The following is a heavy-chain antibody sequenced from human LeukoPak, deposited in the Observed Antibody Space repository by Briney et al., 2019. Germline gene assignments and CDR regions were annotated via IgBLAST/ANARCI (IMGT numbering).Heavy chain of an antibody. CDR2: IYYSGST. CDR3: ARGGTAMVDY. Sequence: PSETLPLTCTVSGGSISSGGYYWSWIRQHPGKGLEWIGYIYYSGSTYYSPSLKSRITISVDTSKNQFSLKLSSVTAADTAVYYSARGGTAMVDYWGQGTLVTVSS. CDR1: GGSISSGGYY. D-gene: IGHD5-18*01. V-gene: IGHV4-31*03. J-gene: IGHJ4*02.